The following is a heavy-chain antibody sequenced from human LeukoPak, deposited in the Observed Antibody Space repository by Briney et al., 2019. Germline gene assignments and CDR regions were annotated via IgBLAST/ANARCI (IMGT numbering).Heavy chain of an antibody. Sequence: ASVKVSCKTSGYTFASYHIHWVRQAPGQGLEWMGIIKISGGSSTYAQKFQGRVTMTRDTSTSTAYMELRSLRSDDTAVYYCARDGHRMYYYESSVYRFDYWGQGTLVTVSS. CDR1: GYTFASYH. CDR2: IKISGGSS. CDR3: ARDGHRMYYYESSVYRFDY. V-gene: IGHV1-46*01. D-gene: IGHD3-22*01. J-gene: IGHJ4*02.